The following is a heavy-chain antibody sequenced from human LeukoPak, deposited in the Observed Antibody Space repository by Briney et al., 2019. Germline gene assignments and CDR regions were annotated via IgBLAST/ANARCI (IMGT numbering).Heavy chain of an antibody. CDR1: GFTFSRYT. CDR2: ISSNGGST. CDR3: ARDFGLTGKVDY. D-gene: IGHD1-20*01. Sequence: PGWSLRLSSAATGFTFSRYTMQFVRHAPGKGMESVSSISSNGGSTYYANSVKGRFTISRDNSKNTLYLQMGSLRAEDLAVYYCARDFGLTGKVDYWGQGTLVTVSS. J-gene: IGHJ4*02. V-gene: IGHV3-64*01.